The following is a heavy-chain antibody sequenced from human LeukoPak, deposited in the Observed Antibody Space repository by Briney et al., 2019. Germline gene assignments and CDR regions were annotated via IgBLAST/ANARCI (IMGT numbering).Heavy chain of an antibody. V-gene: IGHV1-18*01. Sequence: GASVKVSCKASGYTFTSYGISWVRQPPGQGLEWMGWISAYNGNTNYAQKLQGRVTMNTDTSTSTAYMELRSLRSDDTAVYYCARDIAGYSSGPFDYWGQGTLVTVSS. CDR3: ARDIAGYSSGPFDY. J-gene: IGHJ4*02. CDR2: ISAYNGNT. D-gene: IGHD5-18*01. CDR1: GYTFTSYG.